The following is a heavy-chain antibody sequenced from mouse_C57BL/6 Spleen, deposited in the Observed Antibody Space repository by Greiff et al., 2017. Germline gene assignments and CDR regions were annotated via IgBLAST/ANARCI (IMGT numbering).Heavy chain of an antibody. J-gene: IGHJ3*01. Sequence: VQLQQSGPELVKPGASVKIPCKASGYTFTDYNMDWVKQSHGKSLEWMGDINPNNGGTIYNQKFKGKATLTVDKSSSTAYMELRSLTSEDTAVYYCVYSNSGWFAYWGQGTLVTVSA. V-gene: IGHV1-18*01. D-gene: IGHD2-5*01. CDR1: GYTFTDYN. CDR3: VYSNSGWFAY. CDR2: INPNNGGT.